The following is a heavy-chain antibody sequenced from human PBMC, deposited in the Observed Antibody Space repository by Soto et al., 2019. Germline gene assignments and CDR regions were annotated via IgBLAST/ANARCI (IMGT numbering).Heavy chain of an antibody. V-gene: IGHV3-30-3*02. CDR3: AKQFSGWSYCFVY. CDR1: GFTFSTNA. CDR2: ISYDGRTR. Sequence: QVQLVESGGGVVQPGRSLRLSCAASGFTFSTNAMHWVRQAPGKVLEWVAVISYDGRTRYYADSMKGRFTISRDNSKKTLYLQMNKRRAEDTAVYYCAKQFSGWSYCFVYWGHGCRFTVSS. D-gene: IGHD6-19*01. J-gene: IGHJ4*01.